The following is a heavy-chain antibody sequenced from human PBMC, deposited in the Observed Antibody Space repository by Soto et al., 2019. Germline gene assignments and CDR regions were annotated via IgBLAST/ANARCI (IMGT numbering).Heavy chain of an antibody. J-gene: IGHJ4*02. D-gene: IGHD6-19*01. CDR2: IYPSDSDT. CDR1: GYNFAGYW. V-gene: IGHV5-51*01. CDR3: ARGGGSGWHFDS. Sequence: PGESLKISCKGSGYNFAGYWIAWVRQMPGKGLELMGIIYPSDSDTRYRPSFQGQVTISADKSISSAYLQWSSLRASDTAMYYCARGGGSGWHFDSWGQGTLVTVSS.